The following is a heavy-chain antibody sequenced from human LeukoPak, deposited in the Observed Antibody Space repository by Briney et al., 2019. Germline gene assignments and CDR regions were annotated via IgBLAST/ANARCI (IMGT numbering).Heavy chain of an antibody. CDR3: AKDQGGGSSWYTA. J-gene: IGHJ4*02. V-gene: IGHV3-30*18. CDR1: GFTFSSYG. D-gene: IGHD6-13*01. Sequence: PGRSLRLSCAASGFTFSSYGMHWVRQAPGKGLEWVAVISYDGSNKYYADYVKGRFTISRDNSKNTLYLQMNSLRAEDTAVYYCAKDQGGGSSWYTAWGQGTLVTVSS. CDR2: ISYDGSNK.